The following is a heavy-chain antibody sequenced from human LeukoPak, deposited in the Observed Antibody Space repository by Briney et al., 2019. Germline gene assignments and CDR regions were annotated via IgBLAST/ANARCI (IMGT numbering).Heavy chain of an antibody. J-gene: IGHJ6*02. CDR3: ARVVVVPAAPDMNYYYYYGMDV. V-gene: IGHV3-11*01. D-gene: IGHD2-2*01. CDR2: ISSSGSTI. Sequence: KPGGSLRLSCAASGFTFSDYYMSWIRQAPGKGREWVSYISSSGSTIYYVDSMKGRFTISRDNAKNSLYLQMNSLRAEDTAVYYCARVVVVPAAPDMNYYYYYGMDVWGQGTTVTVSS. CDR1: GFTFSDYY.